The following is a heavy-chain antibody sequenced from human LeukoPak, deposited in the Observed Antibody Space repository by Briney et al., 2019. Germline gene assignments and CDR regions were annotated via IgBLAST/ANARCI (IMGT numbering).Heavy chain of an antibody. CDR3: ARFDPERAFDI. D-gene: IGHD3-9*01. CDR2: ISSSSSYI. CDR1: GFTFSSYS. V-gene: IGHV3-21*01. Sequence: PGGSLRLSCAASGFTFSSYSMNWVRQAAGKGLEWVSSISSSSSYIYYADSVKGRFTISRDNAKNSLYLQMNSLRAEDTAVYYCARFDPERAFDIWGQGTMVTVSS. J-gene: IGHJ3*02.